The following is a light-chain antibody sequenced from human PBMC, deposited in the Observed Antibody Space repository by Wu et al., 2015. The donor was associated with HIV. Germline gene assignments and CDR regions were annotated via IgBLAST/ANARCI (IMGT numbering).Light chain of an antibody. V-gene: IGKV3-20*01. CDR1: QSVSSDY. Sequence: EIVLTQSPGTLSLSPGERATLSCRASQSVSSDYLAWYQQKPGQAPRLLIYSASSRATDIPDRFSGSGSGTDFSLTISRLEPEDFAVYYCHLYDKSPTWTFGQGTKGGNQ. CDR3: HLYDKSPTWT. J-gene: IGKJ1*01. CDR2: SAS.